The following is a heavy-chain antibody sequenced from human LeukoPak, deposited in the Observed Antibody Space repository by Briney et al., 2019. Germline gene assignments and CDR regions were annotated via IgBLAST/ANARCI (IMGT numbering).Heavy chain of an antibody. J-gene: IGHJ4*02. CDR3: ARDKAYYDSSGYYDYFDY. CDR2: IYYSGST. D-gene: IGHD3-22*01. CDR1: GGSISYYY. Sequence: SETLSLTCTVSGGSISYYYWSWIRQPPGKELEWIGYIYYSGSTNYSPSLRSRVTISVDTSKNQFSLKLSSVTAADTAVYYCARDKAYYDSSGYYDYFDYWGQGTLVTVSS. V-gene: IGHV4-59*12.